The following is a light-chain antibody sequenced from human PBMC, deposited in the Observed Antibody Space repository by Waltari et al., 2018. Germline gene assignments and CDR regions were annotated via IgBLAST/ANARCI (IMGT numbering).Light chain of an antibody. J-gene: IGLJ2*01. CDR2: DVT. CDR1: TSDVGDYTF. CDR3: CSYAGRYNLV. V-gene: IGLV2-11*01. Sequence: QSALTQPRSVSGSPGQSVTISCTGTTSDVGDYTFFSWYQQHPGKAPKLMIYDVTKRPSGVPDRFSGSKSGNTASLTISGLQAEDEADYYCCSYAGRYNLVFGGGTMLTVL.